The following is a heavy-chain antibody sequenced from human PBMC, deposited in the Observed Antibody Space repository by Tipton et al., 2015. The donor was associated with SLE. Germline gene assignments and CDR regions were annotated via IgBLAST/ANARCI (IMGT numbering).Heavy chain of an antibody. Sequence: SLRLSCAASGFTFSSYGMHWVRLAPGKGLEWVAVIWFDGSSEYYADSVKGRFTISRDNSKNTLYLQMDSLRAEDTAVYYCARRFGTYSNYYYYMDVWGKGTTVTVSS. CDR1: GFTFSSYG. CDR2: IWFDGSSE. V-gene: IGHV3-33*01. D-gene: IGHD3-16*01. J-gene: IGHJ6*03. CDR3: ARRFGTYSNYYYYMDV.